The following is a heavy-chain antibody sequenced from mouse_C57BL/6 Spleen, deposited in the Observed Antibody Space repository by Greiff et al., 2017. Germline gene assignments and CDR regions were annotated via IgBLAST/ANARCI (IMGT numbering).Heavy chain of an antibody. J-gene: IGHJ4*01. D-gene: IGHD2-4*01. CDR3: ARDDYENNSMDY. CDR1: GYTFTSYT. V-gene: IGHV1-4*01. Sequence: VLLVEPGAELVRPGASVKMSCKASGYTFTSYTMHWVKQRPGQGLEWIGYSNPCSGYTKYNQKFKDKATLTADKSSSTAYMQLSSLTSEDSAVYYCARDDYENNSMDYWGQGTSLTVSS. CDR2: SNPCSGYT.